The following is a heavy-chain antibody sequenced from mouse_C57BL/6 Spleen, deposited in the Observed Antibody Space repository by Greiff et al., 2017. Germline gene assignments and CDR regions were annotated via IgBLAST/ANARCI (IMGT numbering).Heavy chain of an antibody. CDR1: GFTFRDYG. J-gene: IGHJ1*03. V-gene: IGHV5-15*01. CDR3: ARQEKFDWYFDV. CDR2: FSNLAYSI. D-gene: IGHD1-3*01. Sequence: EVKLMESGGGLVQPGGSLKLSCAASGFTFRDYGMAWVRQAQRTGPEWVAFFSNLAYSIYYADTGTGRFTISRENAKNTLYLEMSCLRSEDTAMYYCARQEKFDWYFDVWGTGTTVTVSS.